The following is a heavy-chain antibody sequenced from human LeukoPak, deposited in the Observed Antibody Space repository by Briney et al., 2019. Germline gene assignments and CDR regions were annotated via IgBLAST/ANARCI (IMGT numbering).Heavy chain of an antibody. J-gene: IGHJ6*02. CDR1: GFDFSHYW. CDR2: VNREGSDK. CDR3: ARDGVPGGRDV. D-gene: IGHD3-16*01. Sequence: PGGSLILSCAASGFDFSHYWMNWVRQAPGKGLEWVANVNREGSDKNYVDSVKGRFTISRDNAKNSLYLQMNSLRVEDTAVYYCARDGVPGGRDVWGQGTTVTVS. V-gene: IGHV3-7*01.